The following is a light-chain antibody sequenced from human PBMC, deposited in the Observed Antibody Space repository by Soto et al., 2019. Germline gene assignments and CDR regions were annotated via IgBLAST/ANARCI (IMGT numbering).Light chain of an antibody. V-gene: IGKV3-20*01. J-gene: IGKJ4*01. CDR3: QQYGSSALT. CDR1: QSVTSSY. Sequence: EIVLTHSPGTLSLSPGQRATLSCRASQSVTSSYLAWYQHKPGHAPRLLIYGASSRAMGSPGRFRSSRSGNDFTLTISRLEPEDFAVYYCQQYGSSALTFGGGTKVEIK. CDR2: GAS.